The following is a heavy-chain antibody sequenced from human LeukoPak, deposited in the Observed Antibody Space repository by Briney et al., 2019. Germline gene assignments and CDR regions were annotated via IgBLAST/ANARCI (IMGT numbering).Heavy chain of an antibody. Sequence: ASVKVSCKASGYTFISYAMHWVRQAPGQRLEWMGWINAGNGNTKYSQKFQGRVTITRDTSASTAYMELSSLRSEDTAVYYCARSRMVRGQGAFDIWGQGTMVTVSS. V-gene: IGHV1-3*01. CDR3: ARSRMVRGQGAFDI. J-gene: IGHJ3*02. D-gene: IGHD3-10*01. CDR2: INAGNGNT. CDR1: GYTFISYA.